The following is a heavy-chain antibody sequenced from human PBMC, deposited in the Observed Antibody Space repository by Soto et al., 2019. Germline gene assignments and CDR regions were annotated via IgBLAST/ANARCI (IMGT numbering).Heavy chain of an antibody. D-gene: IGHD5-12*01. Sequence: QVQLVQSGAELKKPGSSVKVSCKASGGTFSSYTISWVRQAPGQGLEWMGRIIPILGIANYAQKFQGRVTITADKSTSTAYMELSSLRSEDTAVYYCARDRLVVTIGGFYDYWGQGTLVTVSS. CDR1: GGTFSSYT. V-gene: IGHV1-69*08. CDR3: ARDRLVVTIGGFYDY. J-gene: IGHJ4*02. CDR2: IIPILGIA.